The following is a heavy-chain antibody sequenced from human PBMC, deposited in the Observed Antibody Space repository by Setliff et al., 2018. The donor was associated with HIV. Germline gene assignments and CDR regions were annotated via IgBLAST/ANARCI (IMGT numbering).Heavy chain of an antibody. J-gene: IGHJ1*01. CDR3: ARDHGMWDYGGNVLLREYFLH. D-gene: IGHD4-17*01. CDR2: INPNSGGT. Sequence: ASVKVSCKASGYTFTGYYMHWVRQAPGQGLEWMGRINPNSGGTNYAQKFQGRVTMTIDTSTSTAYLELRSLRSDDTAVYYCARDHGMWDYGGNVLLREYFLHWGQGTLVTVSS. CDR1: GYTFTGYY. V-gene: IGHV1-2*06.